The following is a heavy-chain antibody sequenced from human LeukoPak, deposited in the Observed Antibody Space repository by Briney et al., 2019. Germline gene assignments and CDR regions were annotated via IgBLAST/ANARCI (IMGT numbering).Heavy chain of an antibody. D-gene: IGHD3-16*01. CDR2: INSDGRDT. CDR1: GFTFSSYW. V-gene: IGHV3-74*01. J-gene: IGHJ4*02. Sequence: GGSLRLSCAASGFTFSSYWMHWVRQAPGKGLVWVSRINSDGRDTVYADSVRGRFTISRDNAKNTLYLRITSLRAEDTAVYYCARGKYDSVRGSDYWGQGTLVTVSS. CDR3: ARGKYDSVRGSDY.